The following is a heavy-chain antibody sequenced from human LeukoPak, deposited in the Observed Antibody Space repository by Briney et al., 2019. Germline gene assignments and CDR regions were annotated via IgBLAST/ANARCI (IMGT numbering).Heavy chain of an antibody. CDR3: ARDPTGGDWFDP. J-gene: IGHJ5*02. CDR1: GYTFTSYY. Sequence: GASVKVSCKASGYTFTSYYMHWVRQAPGQGLEWMGITNPSGGSTSYAQKFQGRVTMTRDTSTSTVYMELSSLRSEDTAVYYCARDPTGGDWFDPWGQGTLVTVSS. CDR2: TNPSGGST. D-gene: IGHD7-27*01. V-gene: IGHV1-46*01.